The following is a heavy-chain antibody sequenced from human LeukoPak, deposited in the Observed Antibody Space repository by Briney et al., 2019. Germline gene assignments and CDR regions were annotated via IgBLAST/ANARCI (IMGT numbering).Heavy chain of an antibody. V-gene: IGHV1-2*02. D-gene: IGHD4-17*01. CDR1: GYTFTGNY. CDR2: INPNSGGT. CDR3: ATEAPTVTNPDY. J-gene: IGHJ4*02. Sequence: ASVKVSCKASGYTFTGNYMHWVRQAPGQGLEWMGWINPNSGGTNYAQKFQGRVTMTRDTSISTAYMGLSRLRSDDTAVYYCATEAPTVTNPDYWGQGTLVTVSS.